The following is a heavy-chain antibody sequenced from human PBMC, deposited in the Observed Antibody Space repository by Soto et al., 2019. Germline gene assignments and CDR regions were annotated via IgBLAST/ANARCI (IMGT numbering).Heavy chain of an antibody. CDR1: GGTFSSYA. J-gene: IGHJ6*02. CDR2: IIPIYGTA. Sequence: QVQLVQSGAEVKKPGSSVKVSCKASGGTFSSYAFSWVRQAPGQGLEWMGGIIPIYGTATYARKFQGRVTITADKSTNTAYMDLSSLRSEDTAVYYCASATVVSPVPYGMDVWGQGTTVTVSS. D-gene: IGHD4-17*01. CDR3: ASATVVSPVPYGMDV. V-gene: IGHV1-69*06.